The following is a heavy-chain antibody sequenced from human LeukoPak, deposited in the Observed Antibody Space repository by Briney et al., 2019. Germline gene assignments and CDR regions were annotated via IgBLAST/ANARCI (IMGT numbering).Heavy chain of an antibody. J-gene: IGHJ4*02. CDR3: VRGGRDGYRYYDY. CDR1: GYSFSIYW. CDR2: IYPDDSDT. V-gene: IGHV5-51*01. Sequence: GESLKISCKGSGYSFSIYWIAWVRQMPGEGLECMGIIYPDDSDTRYSPPFQARVTISADKSINTAYLHWSSLEASDTAVYFCVRGGRDGYRYYDYWGQGTLVTVSS. D-gene: IGHD5-24*01.